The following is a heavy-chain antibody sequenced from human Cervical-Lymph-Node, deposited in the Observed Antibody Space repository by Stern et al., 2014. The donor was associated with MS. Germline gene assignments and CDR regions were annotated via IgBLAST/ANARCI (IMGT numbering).Heavy chain of an antibody. V-gene: IGHV3-48*02. D-gene: IGHD6-13*01. CDR2: ISRSSSTI. CDR1: GFTFSNYA. Sequence: EVQLVESGGGLVQPGGSLRLSCTASGFTFSNYAMNWVRQAPGKGLEWVAYISRSSSTIYYAGSVKGRFTISRDNAKNSLYLQMNSLRDEDTSVYYCARDGASSWYAGPPADYWGQGTLVTVSS. CDR3: ARDGASSWYAGPPADY. J-gene: IGHJ4*02.